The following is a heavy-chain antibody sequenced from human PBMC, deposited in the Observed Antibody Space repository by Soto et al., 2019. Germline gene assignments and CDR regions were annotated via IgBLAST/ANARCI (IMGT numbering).Heavy chain of an antibody. J-gene: IGHJ6*02. CDR1: GFAFNTYS. D-gene: IGHD2-21*01. Sequence: GGSLRLSCAAPGFAFNTYSMNWVRQAPGKGLEWVSSISWSSEYIYYAESVQGRFTISRDNAKNSLYLQMNSLGVDDTALYYCAGEKHYYYGLDVWGQGTSVTVSS. CDR3: AGEKHYYYGLDV. V-gene: IGHV3-21*01. CDR2: ISWSSEYI.